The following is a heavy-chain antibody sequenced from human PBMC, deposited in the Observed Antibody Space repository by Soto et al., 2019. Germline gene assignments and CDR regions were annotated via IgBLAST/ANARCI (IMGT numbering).Heavy chain of an antibody. CDR1: GFTFSSYA. V-gene: IGHV3-30-3*01. J-gene: IGHJ5*02. D-gene: IGHD3-10*01. CDR2: ISYDGSNK. Sequence: GGSLRLSCAASGFTFSSYAMHWVRQAPGKGLEWVAVISYDGSNKYYADSVKGRFTISRDNSKNTLYLQMNSLRAEDTAVYYCAREITMVRGAGRWFDPWGQGTLVTVSS. CDR3: AREITMVRGAGRWFDP.